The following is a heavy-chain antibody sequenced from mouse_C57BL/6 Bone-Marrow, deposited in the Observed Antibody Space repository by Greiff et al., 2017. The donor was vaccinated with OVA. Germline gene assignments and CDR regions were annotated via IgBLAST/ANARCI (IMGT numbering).Heavy chain of an antibody. CDR3: ARSPYYYGSSHWYFAV. V-gene: IGHV3-6*01. Sequence: VQLQQSGPGLVKPSPSLTLSCSVTGYSITSCYYCKWIRQSPGNKPEWMGYITYGGSNNYNPTFKNQTSITRDTSKNQFFLKLNSMTTADTATYYCARSPYYYGSSHWYFAVWGTGTTVTVSS. CDR1: GYSITSCYY. J-gene: IGHJ1*03. CDR2: ITYGGSN. D-gene: IGHD1-1*01.